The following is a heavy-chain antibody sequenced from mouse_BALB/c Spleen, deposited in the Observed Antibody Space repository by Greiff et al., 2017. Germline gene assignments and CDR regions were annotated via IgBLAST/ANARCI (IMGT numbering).Heavy chain of an antibody. Sequence: QVQLKESGPGLVAPSQSLSITCTVSGFSLTSYGVHWVRQPPGKGLEWLGVIWAGGSTNYNSALMSRLSISKDNSKSQVFLKMNSLQTDDTAMYYCARVGYGNFYAMDYWGQGTSVTVSS. D-gene: IGHD2-1*01. CDR3: ARVGYGNFYAMDY. V-gene: IGHV2-9*02. CDR2: IWAGGST. CDR1: GFSLTSYG. J-gene: IGHJ4*01.